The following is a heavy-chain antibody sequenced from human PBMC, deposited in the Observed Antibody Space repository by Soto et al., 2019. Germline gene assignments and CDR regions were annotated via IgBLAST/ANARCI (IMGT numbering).Heavy chain of an antibody. CDR1: GGSISSDDYY. CDR3: AREGSSSPEYFDF. CDR2: IYYTGRT. Sequence: SETLSLTCSLSGGSISSDDYYWTWIRQPPGAGLEWIGYIYYTGRTSSTPPLESRVTISIDTSKNQFSLKLSSVSAADTAVYYCAREGSSSPEYFDFWGPGTLVTVSS. V-gene: IGHV4-30-4*01. D-gene: IGHD2-15*01. J-gene: IGHJ4*02.